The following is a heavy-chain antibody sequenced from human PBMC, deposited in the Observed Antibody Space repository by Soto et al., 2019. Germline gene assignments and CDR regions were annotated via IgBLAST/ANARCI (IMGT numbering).Heavy chain of an antibody. J-gene: IGHJ4*02. V-gene: IGHV4-59*12. Sequence: SETLSLTCTVSGGSISRYYWSWIRQPPGEGLEWIGYFSHTGGTYYNPSLKSRVIISLDGSKNHLSLKLKSVTAADTAVYYCARLNGDPDSWGQGTLVTVSS. CDR1: GGSISRYY. CDR2: FSHTGGT. D-gene: IGHD7-27*01. CDR3: ARLNGDPDS.